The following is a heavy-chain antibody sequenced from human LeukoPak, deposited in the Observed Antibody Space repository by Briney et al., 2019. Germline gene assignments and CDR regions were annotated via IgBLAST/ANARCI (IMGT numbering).Heavy chain of an antibody. CDR1: GYSFTSYW. Sequence: GESLKISCKGSGYSFTSYWISWVRQAPGQGLEWMGWISAYNGNTNYAQKLQGRVTMTTDTSTSTAYMELRSLRSDDTAVYYCARVLRSDWSGIDPWGQGTLVTVSS. J-gene: IGHJ5*02. D-gene: IGHD6-19*01. CDR3: ARVLRSDWSGIDP. V-gene: IGHV1-18*04. CDR2: ISAYNGNT.